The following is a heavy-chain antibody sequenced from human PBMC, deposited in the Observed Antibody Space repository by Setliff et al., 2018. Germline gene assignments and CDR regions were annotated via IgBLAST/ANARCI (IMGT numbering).Heavy chain of an antibody. CDR3: ARGYCNSVGCFFAGWFDP. Sequence: SETLSLTCTVSGGSISSSSYYWGWIRQPPGKGLEWIGSIYYSGSTYYNPSLKSRVTISVDTSKNQISLKLSSLTAADTAVYYCARGYCNSVGCFFAGWFDPWGQGTLVTVSS. CDR2: IYYSGST. CDR1: GGSISSSSYY. V-gene: IGHV4-39*01. J-gene: IGHJ5*02. D-gene: IGHD2-2*01.